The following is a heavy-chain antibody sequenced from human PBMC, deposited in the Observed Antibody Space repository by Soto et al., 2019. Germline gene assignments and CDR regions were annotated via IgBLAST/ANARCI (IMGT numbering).Heavy chain of an antibody. Sequence: QVQLVQSGAELKKPGSSVKVSCKASGDTFSFYTINWVRQAPGLGLEWMGRVNPILSMSNYAQKLQGRVTMTADKSTSTAYMELRSLRSEDTAFYYCATSYGSGYRAFDYWGQGALLTVSS. D-gene: IGHD3-10*01. V-gene: IGHV1-69*02. J-gene: IGHJ4*02. CDR2: VNPILSMS. CDR1: GDTFSFYT. CDR3: ATSYGSGYRAFDY.